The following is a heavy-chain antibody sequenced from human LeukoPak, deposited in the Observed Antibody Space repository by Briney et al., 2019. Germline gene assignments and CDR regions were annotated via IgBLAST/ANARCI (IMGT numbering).Heavy chain of an antibody. CDR2: ISSSSSTI. V-gene: IGHV3-11*04. J-gene: IGHJ4*02. D-gene: IGHD5/OR15-5a*01. CDR3: ARDNLPGLDY. CDR1: GFSLRDYY. Sequence: GGSLRPSCAASGFSLRDYYMTWIRQAPGKGLEWVSYISSSSSTIYYADSVKGRFTISRDNAKNSLYLQMNSLRAEDTAVYYCARDNLPGLDYWGQGTLVTVSS.